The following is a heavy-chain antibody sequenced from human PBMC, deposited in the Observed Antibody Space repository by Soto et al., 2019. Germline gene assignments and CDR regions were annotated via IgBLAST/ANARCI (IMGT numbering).Heavy chain of an antibody. CDR3: ALHYGSGSTYYYYSMDV. CDR1: GGTFSSYA. J-gene: IGHJ6*02. Sequence: QVQLVQSGAEVKKPGSSVKVSCKASGGTFSSYAISWVRQAPGQGLEWMGGIIPIFGTANYAQKIQSRVTRAANQSTSRAYMELRSLRSEDTAVYYCALHYGSGSTYYYYSMDVWGQWTTVTVSS. V-gene: IGHV1-69*12. CDR2: IIPIFGTA. D-gene: IGHD3-10*01.